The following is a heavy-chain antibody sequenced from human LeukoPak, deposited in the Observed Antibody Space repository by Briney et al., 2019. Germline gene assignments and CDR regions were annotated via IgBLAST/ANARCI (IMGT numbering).Heavy chain of an antibody. CDR2: INGDGSST. J-gene: IGHJ5*02. CDR3: AREMAGYSGYGEDWFDP. D-gene: IGHD5-12*01. Sequence: PGGSLRLSCAASGITFSDHWMHWVRQAPGKELVWVSRINGDGSSTSYADSVKGRFTISRDNAKNTLYLQMNSLRAEDTAVYYCAREMAGYSGYGEDWFDPWGQGTLVTVSS. CDR1: GITFSDHW. V-gene: IGHV3-74*01.